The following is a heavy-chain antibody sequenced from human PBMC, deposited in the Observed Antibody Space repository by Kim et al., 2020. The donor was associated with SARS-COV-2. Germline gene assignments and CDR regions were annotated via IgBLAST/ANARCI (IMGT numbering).Heavy chain of an antibody. CDR1: GFTFDDYA. CDR2: ISWNSGSI. D-gene: IGHD4-17*01. Sequence: GGSLRLSCAASGFTFDDYAMHWVRQAPGKGLEWVSGISWNSGSIGYADSVKGRFTISRENAKNSLYLQMNSLRAEDTALYYCAKGDYGGRIDYWGQGTLV. J-gene: IGHJ4*02. V-gene: IGHV3-9*01. CDR3: AKGDYGGRIDY.